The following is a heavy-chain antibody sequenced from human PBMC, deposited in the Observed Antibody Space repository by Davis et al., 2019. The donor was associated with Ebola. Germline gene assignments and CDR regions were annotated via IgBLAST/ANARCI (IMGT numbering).Heavy chain of an antibody. CDR2: IWYDERNK. V-gene: IGHV3-33*01. D-gene: IGHD5-18*01. Sequence: PGGSLRLSCAASGFTFSSYGMHWVRQAPGKGLEWVAVIWYDERNKYYTDSVKGRFTISRDNSKNTLYLQMNSLSAEDTAVYYCARENGYNYGDGMDVWGQGTTVSVSS. J-gene: IGHJ6*02. CDR3: ARENGYNYGDGMDV. CDR1: GFTFSSYG.